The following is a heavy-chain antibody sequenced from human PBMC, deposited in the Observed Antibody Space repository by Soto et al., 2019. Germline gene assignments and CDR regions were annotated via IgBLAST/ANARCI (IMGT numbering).Heavy chain of an antibody. J-gene: IGHJ5*02. CDR2: INPNSGGT. CDR3: ARRMVMITFGGVIVDNWFDP. Sequence: ASVKVSCKASGYTFTSYGISWVRQAPGQGLEWMGWINPNSGGTNYAQKFQGWVTMTRDTSISTAYTELSRLRSDDTAVYYCARRMVMITFGGVIVDNWFDPWGQGTLVTVSS. D-gene: IGHD3-16*02. CDR1: GYTFTSYG. V-gene: IGHV1-2*04.